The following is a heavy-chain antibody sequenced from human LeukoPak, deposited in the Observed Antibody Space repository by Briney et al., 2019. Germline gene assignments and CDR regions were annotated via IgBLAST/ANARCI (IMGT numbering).Heavy chain of an antibody. CDR3: AREQSAAAGYYYYGMDV. CDR1: GFTVSSNY. Sequence: GGSLRLSCAASGFTVSSNYMSRVRQAPGKGLEWVSVIYSGGSTYYADSVKGRFTISRDNSKNTLYLQMNSLRAEDTAVYYCAREQSAAAGYYYYGMDVWGQGTTVTVSS. D-gene: IGHD6-13*01. J-gene: IGHJ6*02. CDR2: IYSGGST. V-gene: IGHV3-66*01.